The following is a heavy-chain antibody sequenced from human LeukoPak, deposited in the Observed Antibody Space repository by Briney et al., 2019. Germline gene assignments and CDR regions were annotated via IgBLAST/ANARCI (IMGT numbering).Heavy chain of an antibody. V-gene: IGHV3-30*09. D-gene: IGHD2-2*01. CDR3: ARAPTVLVGYCSSSSCQADY. Sequence: PGRSLRLSCAASGFTFSSYAMLWVRQAPGKGLEWVAFISYDGSNKYYADSVKGRFAISRDNSKNTLYLQMNSLRAEDTAVYYCARAPTVLVGYCSSSSCQADYWGQGTLVTVSS. J-gene: IGHJ4*02. CDR2: ISYDGSNK. CDR1: GFTFSSYA.